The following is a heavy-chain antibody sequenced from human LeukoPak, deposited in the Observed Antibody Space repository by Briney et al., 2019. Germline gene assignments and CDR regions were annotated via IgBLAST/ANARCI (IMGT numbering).Heavy chain of an antibody. CDR2: MNPNSGNT. D-gene: IGHD5-12*01. CDR1: GYTFTSYD. CDR3: ERESDIVATINAFDM. Sequence: ASVKVSCKASGYTFTSYDINWVRQATGQGLEWMGWMNPNSGNTGYAQKFQGRVTMTRDTSISTAYMELSRLRSDDTAVYYCERESDIVATINAFDMWGQGTMVTVSS. V-gene: IGHV1-8*01. J-gene: IGHJ3*02.